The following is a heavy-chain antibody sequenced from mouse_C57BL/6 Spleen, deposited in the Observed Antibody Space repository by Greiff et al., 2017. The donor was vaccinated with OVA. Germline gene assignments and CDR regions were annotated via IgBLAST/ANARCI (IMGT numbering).Heavy chain of an antibody. V-gene: IGHV3-1*01. Sequence: EVKLVESGPGMVKPSQSLSLTCTVTGYSITSGYDWHWIRHFPGNKLEWMGYISYSGSTNYNPSLKSRISITHDTSKNHFFLKLHSVPTEDTATYYCARGGYYDYDGAWFAYWGQGTLVTVSA. CDR3: ARGGYYDYDGAWFAY. CDR2: ISYSGST. D-gene: IGHD2-4*01. CDR1: GYSITSGYD. J-gene: IGHJ3*01.